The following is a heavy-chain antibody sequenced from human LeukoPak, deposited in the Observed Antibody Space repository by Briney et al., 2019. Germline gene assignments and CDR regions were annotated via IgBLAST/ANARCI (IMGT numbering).Heavy chain of an antibody. D-gene: IGHD2-15*01. V-gene: IGHV3-9*01. CDR2: IIWIGRNI. CDR1: TLTLDNYG. CDR3: GKEYCSGRRCYGYFDN. Sequence: GRSQTLSCAPYTLTLDNYGTHCVRLAPGKGLGWDSGIIWIGRNIGYAGSVAGRLPLSRDNAKNYLYLQMNSLRTEDTAFYYCGKEYCSGRRCYGYFDNWGEGTRVTVP. J-gene: IGHJ4*02.